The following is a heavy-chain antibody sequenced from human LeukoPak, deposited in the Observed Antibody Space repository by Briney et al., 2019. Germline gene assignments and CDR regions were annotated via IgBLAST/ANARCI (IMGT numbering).Heavy chain of an antibody. J-gene: IGHJ5*02. CDR3: ARDSDHDILTGYYARFGP. D-gene: IGHD3-9*01. V-gene: IGHV1-18*01. CDR2: ISTYNGNT. CDR1: GYTFTSYG. Sequence: ASVKVSCKASGYTFTSYGINWVRQAPGQGPEWMGWISTYNGNTKYAQKFQGRVTMTTDTSTSTAYMELRSLRSDDTAVYYCARDSDHDILTGYYARFGPWGQGTLVTVSS.